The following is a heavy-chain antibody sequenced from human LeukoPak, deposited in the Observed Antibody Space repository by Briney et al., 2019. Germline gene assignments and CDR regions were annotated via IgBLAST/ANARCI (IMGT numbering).Heavy chain of an antibody. D-gene: IGHD3-3*01. CDR1: GFTFTTYG. J-gene: IGHJ6*02. Sequence: GGSLRLSCAASGFTFTTYGISWVRQAPGRGLEWVATINNSGGSTYYADSVKGRFTISRDNSKNTLFLQMNSLRAEDTAPYYCAKSVAIYFYYGLAVWGQGATVAVSS. CDR3: AKSVAIYFYYGLAV. V-gene: IGHV3-23*01. CDR2: INNSGGST.